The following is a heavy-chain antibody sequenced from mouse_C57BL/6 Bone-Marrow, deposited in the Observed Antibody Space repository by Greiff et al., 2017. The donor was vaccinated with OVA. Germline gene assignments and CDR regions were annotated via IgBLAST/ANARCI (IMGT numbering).Heavy chain of an antibody. CDR3: ALADYRNDFDY. J-gene: IGHJ2*01. Sequence: EVKLVESVAELVRPGASVKLSCTASGFNIKNYYMHWVKQRPEQGLEWIGRIDPANGNTKYAPKFQGKATITADTSSNTAYLQLSSLTSEDTAIYFCALADYRNDFDYWGQGTTLTVSS. D-gene: IGHD2-14*01. V-gene: IGHV14-3*01. CDR2: IDPANGNT. CDR1: GFNIKNYY.